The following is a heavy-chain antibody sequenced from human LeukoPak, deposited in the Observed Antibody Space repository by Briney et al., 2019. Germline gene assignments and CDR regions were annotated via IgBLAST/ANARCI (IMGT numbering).Heavy chain of an antibody. J-gene: IGHJ4*02. CDR1: GYTFTSYY. D-gene: IGHD3-22*01. Sequence: ASVKVSCKASGYTFTSYYMHWVRQAPGQGLEWMGIINPSGGSTSYAQKFQGRVTMTRDMSTSTVYMELSSLRSEDTVVYYCARGPESDYRYDSSGYYPGEFDYWGQGTLVTVSS. V-gene: IGHV1-46*01. CDR3: ARGPESDYRYDSSGYYPGEFDY. CDR2: INPSGGST.